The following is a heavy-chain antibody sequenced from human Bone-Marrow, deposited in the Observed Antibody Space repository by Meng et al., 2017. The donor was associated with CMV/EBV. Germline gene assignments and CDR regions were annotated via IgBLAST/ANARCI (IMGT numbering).Heavy chain of an antibody. CDR3: GRVVVVPAAISVVVVITTRDWFAP. J-gene: IGHJ5*02. Sequence: GGSLRLSCAASGFTFSNSDMNWVRQAPGKGLEWVSGVSWNGSRTHYADSVKGRFIISRDNSRNFLYQQMNSLRPEDMAVYYCGRVVVVPAAISVVVVITTRDWFAPWGQGHLVTVDS. CDR1: GFTFSNSD. D-gene: IGHD2-2*01. V-gene: IGHV3-19*01. CDR2: VSWNGSRT.